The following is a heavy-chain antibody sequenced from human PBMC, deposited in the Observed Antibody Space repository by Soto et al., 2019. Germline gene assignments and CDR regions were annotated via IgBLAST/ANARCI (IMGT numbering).Heavy chain of an antibody. CDR1: GDTFSSYS. J-gene: IGHJ6*02. Sequence: QVRLVQSGAEVNKPGSSVKVSCKASGDTFSSYSISWVRQAPGQGLEWMGGIVPIFGTTVYAPRLQGRLTITADGPTSTAYMELSGLTVEDTAVYYCAANSLGGGSQGDVGGQGTTVTVSS. CDR2: IVPIFGTT. D-gene: IGHD3-10*01. V-gene: IGHV1-69*01. CDR3: AANSLGGGSQGDV.